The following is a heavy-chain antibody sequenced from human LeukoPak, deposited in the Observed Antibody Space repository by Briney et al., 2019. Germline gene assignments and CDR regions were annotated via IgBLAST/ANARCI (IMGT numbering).Heavy chain of an antibody. J-gene: IGHJ6*03. CDR1: GGTFSIYA. Sequence: SVEVSCKASGGTFSIYAISSVRPAPGQGLEWMGRINPILGTANYAQKFQGRATLTTDESPSTAYMDLSSRRPQETAVYYSGRVEGYYYYYYMDVWGKGTPVTVSS. CDR3: GRVEGYYYYYYMDV. CDR2: INPILGTA. V-gene: IGHV1-69*05.